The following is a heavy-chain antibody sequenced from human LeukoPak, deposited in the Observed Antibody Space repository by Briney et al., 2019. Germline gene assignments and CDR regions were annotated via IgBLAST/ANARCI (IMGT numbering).Heavy chain of an antibody. CDR2: IIPIFGTA. V-gene: IGHV1-69*13. Sequence: SVKVSFKASRGTFSSYAINWVRQAPGQGLEWMGGIIPIFGTANYAQKFQGRVTITADESTSTAYMELSSLRSEDTAVYYCASLGGGSTVTTYLNYWGQGTLVTVSS. J-gene: IGHJ4*02. D-gene: IGHD4-17*01. CDR3: ASLGGGSTVTTYLNY. CDR1: RGTFSSYA.